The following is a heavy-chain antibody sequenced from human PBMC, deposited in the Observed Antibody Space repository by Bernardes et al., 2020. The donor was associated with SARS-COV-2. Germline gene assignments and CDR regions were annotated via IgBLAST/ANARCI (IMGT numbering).Heavy chain of an antibody. J-gene: IGHJ5*02. CDR1: GDSISSSTYF. D-gene: IGHD3-3*01. CDR2: IYYSGTT. CDR3: ATHITIFGVVTPFDP. V-gene: IGHV4-39*01. Sequence: SEPLSLTCTVSGDSISSSTYFWGWLRQSPGKGLEWIGTIYYSGTTSYNPSLHSRVTISLDTSKNQFSLSLRSVTAADTAVYYCATHITIFGVVTPFDPWGQGTLVLVSS.